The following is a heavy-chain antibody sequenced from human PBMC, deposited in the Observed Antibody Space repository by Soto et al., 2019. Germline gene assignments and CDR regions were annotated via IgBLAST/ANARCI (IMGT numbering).Heavy chain of an antibody. Sequence: ASVKVSCKASGGTFSSYAISWVRQAPGQGLEWMGGISPIYGKANYAQKLQGRVTITTDTSTSTAYMELRSLRSDDTAVYYCAVDSSGYYDFDYWGQGTLVTVSS. CDR3: AVDSSGYYDFDY. CDR1: GGTFSSYA. V-gene: IGHV1-69*05. J-gene: IGHJ4*02. CDR2: ISPIYGKA. D-gene: IGHD3-22*01.